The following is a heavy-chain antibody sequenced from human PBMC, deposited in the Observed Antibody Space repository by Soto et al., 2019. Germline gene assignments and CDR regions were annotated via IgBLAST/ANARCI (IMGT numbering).Heavy chain of an antibody. J-gene: IGHJ4*02. CDR3: AIAVAGTVFDY. CDR2: INSDGSST. D-gene: IGHD6-19*01. CDR1: GFTFSTYW. V-gene: IGHV3-74*01. Sequence: GGSLRLSCAASGFTFSTYWMHWVRQAPGKGLVWVSRINSDGSSTNYADSVKGRFTISRDNAKNTVYLQMNSLRAEDTAVYYCAIAVAGTVFDYWGQGTLVTVSS.